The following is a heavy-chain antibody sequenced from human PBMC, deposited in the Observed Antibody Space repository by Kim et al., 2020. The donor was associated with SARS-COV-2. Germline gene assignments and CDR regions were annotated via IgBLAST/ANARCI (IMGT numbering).Heavy chain of an antibody. CDR1: RDSVSSNSYY. Sequence: SETLSLTCTVSRDSVSSNSYYWGWIRQPPGKGLEWIGYIYKSGSTNYNASLKGRVTISADTSKDQFSLRLSSVTAADTAEYYCASLHYDVLMGYGIDVWGQGTTVTVSS. CDR2: IYKSGST. CDR3: ASLHYDVLMGYGIDV. J-gene: IGHJ6*01. D-gene: IGHD3-9*01. V-gene: IGHV4-61*05.